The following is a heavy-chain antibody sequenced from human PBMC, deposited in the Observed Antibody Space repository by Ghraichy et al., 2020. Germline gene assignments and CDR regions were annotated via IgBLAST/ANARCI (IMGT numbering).Heavy chain of an antibody. Sequence: LSLTCAASGFTFSSYSMNWVRQAPGKGLEWVSYISSSVTTIFYPDSVRGRFTISRDNAKNSLYLQMNNLRAEDTAVYYCARGARSASWELYGMDVWGQGTTVTVSS. CDR1: GFTFSSYS. CDR3: ARGARSASWELYGMDV. CDR2: ISSSVTTI. D-gene: IGHD2-2*01. J-gene: IGHJ6*02. V-gene: IGHV3-48*01.